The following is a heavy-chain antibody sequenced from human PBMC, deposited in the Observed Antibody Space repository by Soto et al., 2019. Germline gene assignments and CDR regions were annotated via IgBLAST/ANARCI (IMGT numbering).Heavy chain of an antibody. J-gene: IGHJ4*02. D-gene: IGHD1-26*01. CDR2: ISYDGSNK. CDR3: GKDQGGGWEVAGGQ. V-gene: IGHV3-30*18. CDR1: GFTFNNG. Sequence: GGSLRLSCAASGFTFNNGFHWVRQAPGKGLEWVAVISYDGSNKYYADSVKGRFTISRDTSENTLYLQMHSLRAEDTAVYYCGKDQGGGWEVAGGQRGEGTLV.